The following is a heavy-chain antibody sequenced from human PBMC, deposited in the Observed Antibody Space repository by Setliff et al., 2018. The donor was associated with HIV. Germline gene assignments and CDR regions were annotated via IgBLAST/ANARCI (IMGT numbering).Heavy chain of an antibody. D-gene: IGHD3-10*01. V-gene: IGHV5-51*01. Sequence: GESLKISCQGSGYAFAHYWIGWVRQIPGKGLEWVAIIFPADSDTRYSPSLEGQVTISADRSINPAFLQWSSLEASDTAMYYCALGYYYGSGSSGVFDIWGQGTMVTVSS. J-gene: IGHJ3*02. CDR1: GYAFAHYW. CDR3: ALGYYYGSGSSGVFDI. CDR2: IFPADSDT.